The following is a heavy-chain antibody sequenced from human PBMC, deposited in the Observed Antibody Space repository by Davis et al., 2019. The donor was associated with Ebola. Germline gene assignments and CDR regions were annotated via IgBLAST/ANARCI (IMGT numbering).Heavy chain of an antibody. J-gene: IGHJ6*02. CDR1: GGTFSSYA. Sequence: SVKVSCKASGGTFSSYAISWVRQAPGQGLEWMGRIIPILGIANYAQKFQGRVTITADKSTSTAYMELSSLRSEDTAVYYCARGESAYCSSTSCYTRDYYYGMDVWGQGTTVTVSS. V-gene: IGHV1-69*04. CDR3: ARGESAYCSSTSCYTRDYYYGMDV. D-gene: IGHD2-2*02. CDR2: IIPILGIA.